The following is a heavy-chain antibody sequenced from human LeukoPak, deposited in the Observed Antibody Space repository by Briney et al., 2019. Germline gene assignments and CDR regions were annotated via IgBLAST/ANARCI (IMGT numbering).Heavy chain of an antibody. V-gene: IGHV2-5*02. CDR3: AHRVPRSYYNSHHAFDI. CDR1: GFSLSTSGVG. CDR2: IYWDDDK. D-gene: IGHD3-22*01. J-gene: IGHJ3*02. Sequence: SGPTLVNPTQTLTLTCTFSGFSLSTSGVGVGWIRQPPEKALEWLAVIYWDDDKRYSPSLKSRLTITKDTSKNQVVLTLTNMDPVDTATYYCAHRVPRSYYNSHHAFDIWGQGTMVTVSS.